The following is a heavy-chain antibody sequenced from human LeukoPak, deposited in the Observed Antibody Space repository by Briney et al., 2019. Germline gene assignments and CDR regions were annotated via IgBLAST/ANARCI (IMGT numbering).Heavy chain of an antibody. J-gene: IGHJ4*02. Sequence: ASVKVSCKASGYTFTSYGITWVRQAPGQGLEWMGWISGYNGNTNYAQKFQGRVTMTRDTSISTAYMELSRLRSDDTAVYYCAREWGDYWGQGTLVTVSS. V-gene: IGHV1-18*01. CDR3: AREWGDY. CDR2: ISGYNGNT. CDR1: GYTFTSYG. D-gene: IGHD3-16*01.